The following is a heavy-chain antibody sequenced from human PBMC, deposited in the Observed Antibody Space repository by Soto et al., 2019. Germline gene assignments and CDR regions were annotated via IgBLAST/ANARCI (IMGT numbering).Heavy chain of an antibody. V-gene: IGHV1-69*01. CDR2: TIPIFGTT. Sequence: QVQLVQSGAEVARPGSSVKVSCKASGGTFSSYAINWVRQAPGQGLEWMGGTIPIFGTTAYAQEFHGRVTLFADESTRTAYIELSSLRSEDTAIYYCASVLGVYTRGYYFDSWGQGTLVTVSS. CDR3: ASVLGVYTRGYYFDS. J-gene: IGHJ4*02. D-gene: IGHD3-3*01. CDR1: GGTFSSYA.